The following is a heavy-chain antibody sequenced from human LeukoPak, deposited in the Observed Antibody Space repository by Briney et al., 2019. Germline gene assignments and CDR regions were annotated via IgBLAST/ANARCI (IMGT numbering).Heavy chain of an antibody. V-gene: IGHV3-21*01. D-gene: IGHD2-15*01. CDR2: IRSSSRYI. CDR3: AREGCSGGSCYDGRGYMEV. CDR1: GFTFSSYS. Sequence: PGGSLRLSCAASGFTFSSYSMNCVSQAPGKGLEWVSSIRSSSRYIYYADSVKGRITNSRDNAKNSLYLQMNSLRAEDTAVYYCAREGCSGGSCYDGRGYMEVWGKGTTVTVSS. J-gene: IGHJ6*03.